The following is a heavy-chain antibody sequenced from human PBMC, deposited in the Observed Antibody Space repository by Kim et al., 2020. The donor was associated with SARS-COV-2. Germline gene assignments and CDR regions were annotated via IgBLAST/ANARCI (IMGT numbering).Heavy chain of an antibody. CDR3: ARGLDVHDYGGNSDFDY. CDR2: INPNSGGT. J-gene: IGHJ4*02. CDR1: GYTFTGYY. D-gene: IGHD4-17*01. Sequence: ASVKVSCKASGYTFTGYYMHWVRQAPGQELEWMGWINPNSGGTNYAQKFQGRVTMTRDTSISTAYMELSRLRSDDTAVYYCARGLDVHDYGGNSDFDYWGRGTLVTVSS. V-gene: IGHV1-2*02.